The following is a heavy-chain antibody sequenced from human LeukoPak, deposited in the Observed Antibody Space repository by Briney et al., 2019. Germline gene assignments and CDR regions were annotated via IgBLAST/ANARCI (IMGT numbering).Heavy chain of an antibody. D-gene: IGHD2-15*01. CDR2: INHSGST. CDR1: GGSFSGYY. CDR3: ARGWSCSGGSCYFGY. Sequence: SGTLSLTCAVYGGSFSGYYWSWIRQPPGKGLEWIGEINHSGSTNYNPSLKSRVTISVDTSKNQFSLKLSSVTAADTAVYYCARGWSCSGGSCYFGYWGQGTLVTVSS. V-gene: IGHV4-34*01. J-gene: IGHJ4*02.